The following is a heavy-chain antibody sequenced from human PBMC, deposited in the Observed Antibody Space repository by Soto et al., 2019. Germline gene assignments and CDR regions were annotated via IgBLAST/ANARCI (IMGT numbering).Heavy chain of an antibody. J-gene: IGHJ4*01. D-gene: IGHD2-8*01. CDR1: GFTFSNAW. V-gene: IGHV3-15*05. Sequence: PGGSLRLSCAASGFTFSNAWMTWVRQPPGKGLEWVGQIKSEPDGGTIDYATPVKGRFTISRDDSKNTLYLQMNNLNTEDTGVYYRSTLMEMEETFFGYRGQGNLVTVSS. CDR3: STLMEMEETFFGY. CDR2: IKSEPDGGTI.